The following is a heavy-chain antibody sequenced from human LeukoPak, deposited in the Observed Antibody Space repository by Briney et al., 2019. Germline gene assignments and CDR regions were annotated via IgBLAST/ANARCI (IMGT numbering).Heavy chain of an antibody. CDR1: GFTFSTYA. Sequence: GGSLRVSCAASGFTFSTYAMSWVRQAPGKGLEWVSAISGSGGSTYYADSVKGRFTISRDNSKNTLYLQMNSLRAEDTAVYYCAKGVITMVRGVIITHAPFDYWGQGTLVTVSS. V-gene: IGHV3-23*01. CDR3: AKGVITMVRGVIITHAPFDY. CDR2: ISGSGGST. D-gene: IGHD3-10*01. J-gene: IGHJ4*02.